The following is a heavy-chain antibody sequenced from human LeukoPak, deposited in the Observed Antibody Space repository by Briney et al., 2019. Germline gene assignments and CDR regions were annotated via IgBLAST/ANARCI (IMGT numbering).Heavy chain of an antibody. CDR1: GFTFRNHG. CDR2: IWYDGSTT. D-gene: IGHD2-21*02. V-gene: IGHV3-33*01. Sequence: PGGSLRLSCAASGFTFRNHGMYWVRQAPGKGLEWVAVIWYDGSTTYYGDAVKGRFTISRDNSKDTLYLQMNSLRVEDTAVYYCARWGDGSKLDYWGQGTLVTVSS. J-gene: IGHJ4*02. CDR3: ARWGDGSKLDY.